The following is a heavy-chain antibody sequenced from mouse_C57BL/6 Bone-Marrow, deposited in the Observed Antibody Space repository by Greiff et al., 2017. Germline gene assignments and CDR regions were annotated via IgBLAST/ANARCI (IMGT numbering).Heavy chain of an antibody. CDR1: GYTFTSYW. D-gene: IGHD5-1*01. V-gene: IGHV1-64*01. CDR2: IHPNTCST. J-gene: IGHJ4*01. Sequence: QVQLQQPGAELVKPGASAKLSCKASGYTFTSYWMHWVKQRPGQGLAWIGMIHPNTCSTNYNEKFKSKATLTADKSSSTAYMQLSSLTSEDSAVYKCAATYRETMDYWSQGTSANVSS. CDR3: AATYRETMDY.